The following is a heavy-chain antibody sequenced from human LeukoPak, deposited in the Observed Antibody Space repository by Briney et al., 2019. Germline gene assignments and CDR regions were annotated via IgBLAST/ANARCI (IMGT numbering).Heavy chain of an antibody. Sequence: GGSLRLSCAASGFTFSSYGMHWVRQAPGKGLEWVAFIRYDGSNKYYADSVKGRFTISRDNSKNTLYLQMNSLRAEDTAVYYCARVASPAPLYYYYYMDVWGKGTTVTVSS. CDR1: GFTFSSYG. V-gene: IGHV3-30*02. CDR3: ARVASPAPLYYYYYMDV. CDR2: IRYDGSNK. J-gene: IGHJ6*03.